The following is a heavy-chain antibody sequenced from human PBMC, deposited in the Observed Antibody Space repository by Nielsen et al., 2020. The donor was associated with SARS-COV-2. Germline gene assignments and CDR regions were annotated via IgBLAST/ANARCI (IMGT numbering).Heavy chain of an antibody. J-gene: IGHJ6*02. V-gene: IGHV3-74*01. CDR1: GFTFSSYW. Sequence: GESLKISCAASGFTFSSYWMHWVRQAPGKGLVWVSRINSDGSSTSYADSVKGRFTISRDNAKNTLYLQMNSLRAEDTAVYYCARRYSSSWHYGMDVWGQGTTVTVSS. D-gene: IGHD6-13*01. CDR3: ARRYSSSWHYGMDV. CDR2: INSDGSST.